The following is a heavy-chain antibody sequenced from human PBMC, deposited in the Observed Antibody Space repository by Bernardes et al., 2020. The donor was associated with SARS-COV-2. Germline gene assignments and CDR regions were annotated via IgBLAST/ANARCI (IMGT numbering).Heavy chain of an antibody. V-gene: IGHV3-23*01. CDR3: AKDCTPYDILTGNDY. J-gene: IGHJ4*02. CDR2: ISGSGGST. Sequence: GGSLRLSCAASGFTFSSYAMSWVRQAPGKGLEWVSAISGSGGSTYYADSVKGRFTISRDNSKNTLYLQMNSLRAEDTAVYYCAKDCTPYDILTGNDYWGQGTLVTVSS. D-gene: IGHD3-9*01. CDR1: GFTFSSYA.